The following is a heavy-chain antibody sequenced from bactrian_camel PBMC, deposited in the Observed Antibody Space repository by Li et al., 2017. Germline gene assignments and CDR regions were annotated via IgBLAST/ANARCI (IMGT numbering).Heavy chain of an antibody. J-gene: IGHJ6*01. Sequence: HVQLVESGGGSVQAGESLRLSCGASVITVDDYCMGWFRQAPGKARERVATIDRARRTTYADSVKGRFTISQDNAKNSLYLQMNSLKPEDTAMYYCAAAEGEVCYYRHQVDFVYWGQGTQVTVS. CDR1: VITVDDYC. CDR2: IDRARRT. D-gene: IGHD2*01. V-gene: IGHV3S55*01. CDR3: AAAEGEVCYYRHQVDFVY.